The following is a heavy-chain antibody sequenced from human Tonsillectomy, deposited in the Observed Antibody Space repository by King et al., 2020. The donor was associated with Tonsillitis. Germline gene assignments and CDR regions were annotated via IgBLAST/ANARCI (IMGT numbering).Heavy chain of an antibody. V-gene: IGHV4-59*01. CDR3: ARDLGLRYFDY. CDR1: GGSISSYY. D-gene: IGHD3-10*01. CDR2: IYYSGST. J-gene: IGHJ4*02. Sequence: VQLQESGPGLVKPSETLSLTCTVSGGSISSYYWSWIRQPPGKGLEWIGYIYYSGSTNYNPSLKSRVTISVDTSKNQFSLKLSSVTAADTAVYYCARDLGLRYFDYWGQGTLVTVSS.